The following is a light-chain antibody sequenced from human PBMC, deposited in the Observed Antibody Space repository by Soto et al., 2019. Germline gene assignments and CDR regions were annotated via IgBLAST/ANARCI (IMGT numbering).Light chain of an antibody. CDR1: QTINNW. CDR3: QQYFHFPVT. Sequence: DIQMTQSPSTLSGSVGDRVTITCRASQTINNWLAWYQQKPGKAPRLLIYDVSTLQTGVPSRFSGRGSGTEATLIISSLQPDDVATYYCQQYFHFPVTFGRGTK. CDR2: DVS. V-gene: IGKV1-5*01. J-gene: IGKJ2*01.